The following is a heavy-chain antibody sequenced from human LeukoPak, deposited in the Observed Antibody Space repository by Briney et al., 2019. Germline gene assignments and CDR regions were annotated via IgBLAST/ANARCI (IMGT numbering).Heavy chain of an antibody. V-gene: IGHV3-21*01. CDR3: ARDLVGVPNYYGSGREYGMDV. CDR2: ISSSSSYI. Sequence: GGSLRLSCAASGFTFSSYSMNWVRQAPGKGLEWVSSISSSSSYIYYADSVKGRFTISRDNAKNSLYLQMNSLRAEDTAVYYCARDLVGVPNYYGSGREYGMDVWGQGTTVTVSS. D-gene: IGHD3-10*01. CDR1: GFTFSSYS. J-gene: IGHJ6*02.